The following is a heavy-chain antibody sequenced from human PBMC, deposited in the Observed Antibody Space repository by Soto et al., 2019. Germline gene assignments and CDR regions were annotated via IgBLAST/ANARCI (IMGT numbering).Heavy chain of an antibody. D-gene: IGHD5-12*01. Sequence: SETVSLTCTVSGGSISSYYWSWIRQPPGKGLEWIGYIYYSGSTNYNPSLKSRVTISVDTSKNQFSLKLSSVTAADTAVYYCARDNVDIVATIGYFDYWGQGTLVTVSS. V-gene: IGHV4-59*01. CDR3: ARDNVDIVATIGYFDY. J-gene: IGHJ4*02. CDR1: GGSISSYY. CDR2: IYYSGST.